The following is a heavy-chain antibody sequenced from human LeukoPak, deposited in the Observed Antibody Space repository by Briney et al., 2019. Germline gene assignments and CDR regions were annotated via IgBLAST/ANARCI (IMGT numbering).Heavy chain of an antibody. CDR2: FQTSEGT. J-gene: IGHJ5*02. V-gene: IGHV4-61*02. Sequence: ASQTLSLTCTVSGDSISSGSYFWRSVRQPAGRALERIGRFQTSEGTNYSPSLESRVTISVDTSKNQFSLKLTSVTAADTAVYYCASTVFGVTYNWFDPWGQGTLVTVSS. D-gene: IGHD3-3*01. CDR1: GDSISSGSYF. CDR3: ASTVFGVTYNWFDP.